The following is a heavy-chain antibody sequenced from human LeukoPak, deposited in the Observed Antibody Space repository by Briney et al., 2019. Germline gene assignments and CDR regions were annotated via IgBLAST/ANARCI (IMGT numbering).Heavy chain of an antibody. Sequence: SETLSLTCAVSGGSIKSNNWWSWVRQPPGKGLEWIGGIYHSGSTNYNPSLESRVTVSVDKSKNQFSLKLSSVTAADTAVYCCAREVRGVIRSNWFDPWGQGTLVTVSS. J-gene: IGHJ5*02. CDR2: IYHSGST. CDR1: GGSIKSNNW. CDR3: AREVRGVIRSNWFDP. V-gene: IGHV4-4*01. D-gene: IGHD3-10*01.